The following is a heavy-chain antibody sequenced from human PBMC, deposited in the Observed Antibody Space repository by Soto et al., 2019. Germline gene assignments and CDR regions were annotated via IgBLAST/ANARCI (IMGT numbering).Heavy chain of an antibody. D-gene: IGHD2-15*01. Sequence: SETLSLTRTVSGGSISSYYWSWIRQPPGKGLEWIGYIYYSGSTNYNPSLKSRVTISVDTSKNQFSLKLSSVTAADTAVYYCARAFKGRVGWFAPWGQGTLVTVSS. CDR2: IYYSGST. J-gene: IGHJ5*02. V-gene: IGHV4-59*01. CDR1: GGSISSYY. CDR3: ARAFKGRVGWFAP.